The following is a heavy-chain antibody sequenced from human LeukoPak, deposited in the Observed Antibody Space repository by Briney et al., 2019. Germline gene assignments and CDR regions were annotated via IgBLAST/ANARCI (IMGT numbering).Heavy chain of an antibody. V-gene: IGHV4-39*01. CDR2: IYYSGST. CDR1: GGSISSSSYY. Sequence: KPSETLSLTCTVSGGSISSSSYYWGWIRQPPGKGLEWIGSIYYSGSTYYNPSLKSRLTISVDTSKNQFSLKLSSVTATDTAVYYCARRGYCSSTSCYEYWFDPWGQGTLVTVSS. J-gene: IGHJ5*02. CDR3: ARRGYCSSTSCYEYWFDP. D-gene: IGHD2-2*01.